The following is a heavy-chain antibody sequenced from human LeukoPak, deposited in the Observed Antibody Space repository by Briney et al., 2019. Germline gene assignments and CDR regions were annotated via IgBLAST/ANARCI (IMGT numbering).Heavy chain of an antibody. CDR3: ARVYYDSSGYYYVLDY. CDR2: IYYSGST. D-gene: IGHD3-22*01. V-gene: IGHV4-59*01. J-gene: IGHJ4*02. Sequence: SETLSLTCTVSGGSISSYYWSWIRQPPGKGLEWIGYIYYSGSTNYNPSLKSRVTISVDTSKNQFSLKLSSVTAADTAVYYCARVYYDSSGYYYVLDYWGRGTLVTVSS. CDR1: GGSISSYY.